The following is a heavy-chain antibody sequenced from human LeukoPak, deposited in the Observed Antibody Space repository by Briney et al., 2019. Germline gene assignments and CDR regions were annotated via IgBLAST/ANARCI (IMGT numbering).Heavy chain of an antibody. CDR2: IYYSGST. Sequence: PSETLSLTCTVSGGSISSYSWSWIRQPPRKGLEWIGYIYYSGSTYYNPSLKSRVTISVDTSKNQFSLKLSSVTAADTAVYYCARNLKLVRGPSSWFDPWGQGTLVTVSS. CDR3: ARNLKLVRGPSSWFDP. D-gene: IGHD6-6*01. CDR1: GGSISSYS. J-gene: IGHJ5*02. V-gene: IGHV4-59*12.